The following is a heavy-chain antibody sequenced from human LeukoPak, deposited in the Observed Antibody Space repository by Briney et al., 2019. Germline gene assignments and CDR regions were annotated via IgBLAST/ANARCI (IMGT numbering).Heavy chain of an antibody. V-gene: IGHV3-74*01. CDR3: ARGRYGDYH. CDR2: INPDGSTT. Sequence: GGSLRLSCAASGFTFSTYWMFWVRQAPGKGLVWVSGINPDGSTTTYADSVKGRFTISRENAKSTLYLHMNILRVEDTAVYYCARGRYGDYHWGQGILVTVSS. CDR1: GFTFSTYW. J-gene: IGHJ4*02. D-gene: IGHD4-17*01.